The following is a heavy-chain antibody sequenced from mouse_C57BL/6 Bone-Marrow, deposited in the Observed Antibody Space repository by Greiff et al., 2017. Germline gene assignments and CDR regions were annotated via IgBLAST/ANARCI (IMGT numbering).Heavy chain of an antibody. J-gene: IGHJ2*01. CDR3: ARGDWEAFDH. Sequence: EVQLQQSGPELVKPGASVKISCKASGYTFTDYYMNWVKQSHGKSLEWIGDINPNNGGTSYNQKFKGKATLTVDKSSSTAYMELRSLTSEDSAVYYCARGDWEAFDHWGQGTTLTVSS. CDR2: INPNNGGT. D-gene: IGHD4-1*01. V-gene: IGHV1-26*01. CDR1: GYTFTDYY.